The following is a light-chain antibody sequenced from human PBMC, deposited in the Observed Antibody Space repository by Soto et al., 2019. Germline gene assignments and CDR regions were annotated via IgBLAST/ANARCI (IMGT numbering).Light chain of an antibody. V-gene: IGKV2-30*02. J-gene: IGKJ5*01. CDR3: QQRSNWPIT. CDR2: KVS. CDR1: QSLVHSDGIAY. Sequence: DVVMTQSPLSLPVTLGQPSSISCRSNQSLVHSDGIAYFSWFQQRPGRSPRRLIYKVSNRDSGVPARFSGSGSGTDFALKISRVEAEDVGVYYCQQRSNWPITFGQGTRLEIK.